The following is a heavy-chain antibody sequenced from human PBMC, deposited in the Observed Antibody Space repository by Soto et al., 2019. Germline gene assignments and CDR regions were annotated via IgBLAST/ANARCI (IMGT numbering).Heavy chain of an antibody. CDR2: ISWNSGSI. CDR1: GFSFEDYA. V-gene: IGHV3-9*01. J-gene: IGHJ4*02. Sequence: PGGSLRLSCAASGFSFEDYAMHWVRQDPGKGLEWVSGISWNSGSIGYVDSVKGRFTISRDNAKNSLYLQMNSLRTEDTALYYCAKDRGPVAGEFDSWGQGTLVTVSS. D-gene: IGHD6-19*01. CDR3: AKDRGPVAGEFDS.